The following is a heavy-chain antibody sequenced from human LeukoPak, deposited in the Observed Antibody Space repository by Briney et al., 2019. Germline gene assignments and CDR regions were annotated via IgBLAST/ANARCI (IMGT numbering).Heavy chain of an antibody. CDR2: IYTSGST. V-gene: IGHV4-4*07. J-gene: IGHJ5*02. Sequence: PSETLSLTCTVSGGSISSYYWSWIRQPAGKGLEWIGRIYTSGSTNYNPSLKSRVTMSVDTSKNQFSLKLSSVTAADTAVYYCARDRVAVAADWFDPWAREPWSPSPQ. D-gene: IGHD6-19*01. CDR1: GGSISSYY. CDR3: ARDRVAVAADWFDP.